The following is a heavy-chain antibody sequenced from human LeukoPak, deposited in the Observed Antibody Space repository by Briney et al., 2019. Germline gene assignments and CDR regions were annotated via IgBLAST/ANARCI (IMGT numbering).Heavy chain of an antibody. CDR3: ARGPEKSNRPVLRFLEWFRGLYDP. D-gene: IGHD3-3*01. J-gene: IGHJ5*02. CDR1: GYIFTSYD. Sequence: ASVKVSFKASGYIFTSYDINWVRQATGQGLEWMGWMNPNSGNTGYAQKFQGRVTMTRNTSISTAYMELSSLRSEDTAVYYCARGPEKSNRPVLRFLEWFRGLYDPWGQGTLVTVSS. V-gene: IGHV1-8*01. CDR2: MNPNSGNT.